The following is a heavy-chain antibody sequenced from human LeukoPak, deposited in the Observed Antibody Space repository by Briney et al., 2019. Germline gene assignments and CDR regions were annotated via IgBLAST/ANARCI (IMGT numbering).Heavy chain of an antibody. CDR2: INPNSGAT. CDR1: GYTFTGYY. V-gene: IGHV1-2*02. D-gene: IGHD3-3*01. CDR3: ARAPGRITIFGVVNPGAFGGVIVPDY. J-gene: IGHJ4*02. Sequence: ASVKVSCKASGYTFTGYYLHWVRQAPGQGLEWMGWINPNSGATNYAQKLQGRVTMTTDTSTSTAYMELRSLRSDDTAVYYCARAPGRITIFGVVNPGAFGGVIVPDYWGQGTLVTVSS.